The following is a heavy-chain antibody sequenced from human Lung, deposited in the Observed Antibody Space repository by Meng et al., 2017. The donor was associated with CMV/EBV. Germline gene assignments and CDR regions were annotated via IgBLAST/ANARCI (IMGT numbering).Heavy chain of an antibody. J-gene: IGHJ4*02. V-gene: IGHV4-59*01. CDR2: IYSNGNT. D-gene: IGHD3-16*01. CDR3: ARAGHFFDYGDF. Sequence: QLHLQESGPGLVKPSETLPVTCTVSGGYMHNYYMGWIRQPPGKGLEWIGQIYSNGNTNYNPSLGSRVTISVDTSKSQFSLHLRSVTTEDTAVYFCARAGHFFDYGDFWGPGILVTVSS. CDR1: GGYMHNYY.